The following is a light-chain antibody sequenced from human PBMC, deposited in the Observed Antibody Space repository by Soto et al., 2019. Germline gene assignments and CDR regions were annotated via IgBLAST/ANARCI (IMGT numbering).Light chain of an antibody. V-gene: IGKV1-5*01. CDR3: QKYNRVPLT. CDR1: QSISSW. Sequence: DIQMTQSPSTLSASVGDRVPITGRASQSISSWLAWYQQKPGKAPKLLIYDASSLESGVPSRFSGSGSGTEFTLTISSLQPDEFATYYCQKYNRVPLTVGGGTKVDIK. CDR2: DAS. J-gene: IGKJ4*01.